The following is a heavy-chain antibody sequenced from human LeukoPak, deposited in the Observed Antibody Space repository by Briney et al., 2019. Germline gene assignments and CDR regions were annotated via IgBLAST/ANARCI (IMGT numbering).Heavy chain of an antibody. J-gene: IGHJ4*02. CDR1: GYSISSGYY. D-gene: IGHD4-17*01. CDR3: ASAFTKSTVNGGC. V-gene: IGHV4-38-2*01. Sequence: SETLSLTCAVSGYSISSGYYWGWIRQPPGKGLEWIGSIYHGGSTYYNPSLKSRVTISVDTSKNQFSLKLSSVTAADTAVYYCASAFTKSTVNGGCWGQGTLVTVSS. CDR2: IYHGGST.